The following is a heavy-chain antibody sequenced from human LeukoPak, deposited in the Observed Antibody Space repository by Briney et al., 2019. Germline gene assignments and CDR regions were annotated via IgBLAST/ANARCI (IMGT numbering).Heavy chain of an antibody. CDR1: GFTVSSNY. CDR2: VYSGGST. D-gene: IGHD1-26*01. V-gene: IGHV3-66*01. Sequence: GGSLRLSCAASGFTVSSNYMSWVRQAPGKGLEWVSVVYSGGSTHYADSVKGRFTISRDNSKNTLYLHMNSLRAEDTAVYYGATADSGSYYSGFDYWGQGTLVTVSS. J-gene: IGHJ4*02. CDR3: ATADSGSYYSGFDY.